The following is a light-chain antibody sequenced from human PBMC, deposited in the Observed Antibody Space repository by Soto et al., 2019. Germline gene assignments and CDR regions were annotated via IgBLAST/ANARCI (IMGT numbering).Light chain of an antibody. J-gene: IGKJ1*01. Sequence: EIVMTQSPATLSVSPGERATLSCRASQSVSSNLAWYQQIPGQTPRLLIYGASTRATGIPARFSGSGSGTEFPLTISSPLSEDFAVYYCQQYNNWPSWTFCQGSKVEIK. CDR2: GAS. V-gene: IGKV3-15*01. CDR3: QQYNNWPSWT. CDR1: QSVSSN.